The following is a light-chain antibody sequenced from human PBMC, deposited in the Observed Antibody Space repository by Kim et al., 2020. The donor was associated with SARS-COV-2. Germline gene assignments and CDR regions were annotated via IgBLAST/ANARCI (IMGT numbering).Light chain of an antibody. J-gene: IGLJ3*02. Sequence: QSVLTQPPSASGTPGQRITISCSGSSSNIATNYVFWYQQLPGTAPKLLIYSNILRPSGVPDRFPGSKSGASASLAISGLRSEDEADYYCSTWDESLSLPVFGGGTQLTVL. V-gene: IGLV1-47*02. CDR1: SSNIATNY. CDR2: SNI. CDR3: STWDESLSLPV.